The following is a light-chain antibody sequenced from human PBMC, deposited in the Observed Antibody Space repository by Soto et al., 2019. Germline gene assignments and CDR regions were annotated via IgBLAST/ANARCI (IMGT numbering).Light chain of an antibody. CDR1: QTISSW. J-gene: IGKJ1*01. Sequence: DIQMTQSPSTLSGSVGDRVTITCRASQTISSWLAWYQQEPGKAPKLLIYKASTLKSGVPSRFSGSRSGTEFTLPISSLQPDDFATYYCHHYNSYSEAFGQGTKVDTK. V-gene: IGKV1-5*03. CDR2: KAS. CDR3: HHYNSYSEA.